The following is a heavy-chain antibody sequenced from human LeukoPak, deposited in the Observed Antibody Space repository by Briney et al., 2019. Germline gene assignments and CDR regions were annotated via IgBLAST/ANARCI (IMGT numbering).Heavy chain of an antibody. CDR2: ISRSGRLM. Sequence: GGSLRLSCAASGFTFSEYYIKWIRQAPGKGLEWVAHISRSGRLMQYAVSVTGRFTITRDNAQNFMSLQMNNLKPDDTAVYYCARDTNTGLDVWGRGTTVTVS. V-gene: IGHV3-11*01. D-gene: IGHD2-2*02. CDR3: ARDTNTGLDV. CDR1: GFTFSEYY. J-gene: IGHJ6*02.